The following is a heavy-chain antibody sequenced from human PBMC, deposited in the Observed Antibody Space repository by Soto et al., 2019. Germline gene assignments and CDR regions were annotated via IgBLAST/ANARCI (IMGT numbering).Heavy chain of an antibody. J-gene: IGHJ5*02. CDR3: AKAFCGGGDCYSTDNWFDP. CDR2: ISYDGSNK. Sequence: PVGSLRLSCAASGFTFSSYGMHWVRQAPGKGLEWVAVISYDGSNKYYADSVKGRFTISRDNSKSTLYLQMNSLRAEDTAVYYCAKAFCGGGDCYSTDNWFDPWGQGTLVTVSS. CDR1: GFTFSSYG. D-gene: IGHD2-21*02. V-gene: IGHV3-30*18.